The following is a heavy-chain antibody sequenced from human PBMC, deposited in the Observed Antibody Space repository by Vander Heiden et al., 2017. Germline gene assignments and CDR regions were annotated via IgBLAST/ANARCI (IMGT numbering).Heavy chain of an antibody. V-gene: IGHV3-33*01. J-gene: IGHJ4*02. D-gene: IGHD3-10*01. CDR2: IWYDGSNK. Sequence: QVQLVESGGGVVQPGRSLRLSCAASGFTFSSYGMHWVRQAPGKGLEWVALIWYDGSNKYYGDSVKGRFTISRDNSKNTLYLQMNSLRAEDTAVYYCARGSQFVDYWGQGTLVTVSS. CDR1: GFTFSSYG. CDR3: ARGSQFVDY.